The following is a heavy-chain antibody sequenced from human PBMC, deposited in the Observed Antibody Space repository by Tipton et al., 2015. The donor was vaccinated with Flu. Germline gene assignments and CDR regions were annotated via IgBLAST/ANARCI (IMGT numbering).Heavy chain of an antibody. Sequence: TLSLTCVVSGDSIRNDYFWGWIRQPPGKGLEWIATTHRSRSTKYNPSLKSRVTISVDTSKNQFSLEMRSVTAADTAVYFCARRDFSNYVSEPKNWFDFWGQGSLVNVSS. CDR1: GDSIRNDYF. CDR2: THRSRST. V-gene: IGHV4-38-2*01. J-gene: IGHJ5*01. CDR3: ARRDFSNYVSEPKNWFDF. D-gene: IGHD4-11*01.